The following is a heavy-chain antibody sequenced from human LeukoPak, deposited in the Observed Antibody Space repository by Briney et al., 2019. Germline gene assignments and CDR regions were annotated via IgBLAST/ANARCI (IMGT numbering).Heavy chain of an antibody. J-gene: IGHJ5*02. D-gene: IGHD2-15*01. CDR1: GYTFTGYY. V-gene: IGHV1-2*02. CDR3: ARDRGYCSGGSCPRFDP. CDR2: INPNSGGT. Sequence: ASVKVSCKASGYTFTGYYMHWVRQAPGQGLEWMGWINPNSGGTNYAQKFQGRVAMTRDTSISTAYMELSRLRSDDTAVYYCARDRGYCSGGSCPRFDPWGQGTLVTVSS.